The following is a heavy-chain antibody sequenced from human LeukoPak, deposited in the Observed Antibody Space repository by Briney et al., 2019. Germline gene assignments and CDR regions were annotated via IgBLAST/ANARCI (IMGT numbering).Heavy chain of an antibody. CDR1: GGSISSSNW. CDR2: IHPSGST. D-gene: IGHD3-9*01. CDR3: ATYYDILTGFTFDY. V-gene: IGHV4-4*02. J-gene: IGHJ4*02. Sequence: SETLSLTCAVSGGSISSSNWWSWVRQPPGKGLEWIAEIHPSGSTKYSPSLKSRATISMDKSKNHFSLELSSVTAADTAVYYCATYYDILTGFTFDYWGQGSLVTVSS.